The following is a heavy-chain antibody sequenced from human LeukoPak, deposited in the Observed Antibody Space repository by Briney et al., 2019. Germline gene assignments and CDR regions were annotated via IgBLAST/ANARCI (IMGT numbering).Heavy chain of an antibody. CDR3: ASVPFRDGHLPNYFDY. J-gene: IGHJ4*02. D-gene: IGHD2-8*01. CDR2: IYHSGST. V-gene: IGHV4-34*01. Sequence: PSETLSLTCAVYGGSFSDYYWSWIRQPPGKGLEWIGEIYHSGSTNYNPSLKSRVTISVDTSKKQFSLKLRSVTAADTAVYYCASVPFRDGHLPNYFDYWGQGTLVTVSS. CDR1: GGSFSDYY.